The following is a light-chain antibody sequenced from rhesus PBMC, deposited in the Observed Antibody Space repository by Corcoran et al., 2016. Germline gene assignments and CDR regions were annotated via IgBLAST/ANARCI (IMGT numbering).Light chain of an antibody. CDR3: LQHNSYPLT. Sequence: DIQMTQSPSSLSASVGDTVTITCRASQGISSYLNWFQQKPGKAPKLLIYDASSLESGVPSRFSGSGSGTDFTLTISSLQPEDVAAYYCLQHNSYPLTFGGGTKVEIK. V-gene: IGKV1-28*03. CDR2: DAS. CDR1: QGISSY. J-gene: IGKJ4*01.